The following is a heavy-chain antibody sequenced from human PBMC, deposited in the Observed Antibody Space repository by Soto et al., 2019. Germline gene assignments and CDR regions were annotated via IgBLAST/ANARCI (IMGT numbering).Heavy chain of an antibody. CDR1: GGTFSSYA. CDR3: ASDRLGDGYNYYFDY. D-gene: IGHD5-12*01. CDR2: IIPIFGTA. V-gene: IGHV1-69*13. J-gene: IGHJ4*02. Sequence: SVKVSCKTSGGTFSSYAISWVRQAPGQGLEWMGCIIPIFGTANYAQKFQGRVTITADESTSTAYMELSSLRSEDTAVYYCASDRLGDGYNYYFDYWGQGTLVTVSS.